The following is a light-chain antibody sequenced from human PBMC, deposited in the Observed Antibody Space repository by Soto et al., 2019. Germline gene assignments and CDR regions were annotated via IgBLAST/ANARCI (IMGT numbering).Light chain of an antibody. CDR1: PSVLYRSNNHNY. J-gene: IGKJ1*01. CDR2: WAS. Sequence: IVITHSPDSLSVSLGEMSTINCKSSPSVLYRSNNHNYLAWYQQKPGQPPRLLIYWASTRESGVPDRFSGSGSGTDFTLTISSLQAEDVAVYYCQQYYSTPWTFGQGTKVDIK. V-gene: IGKV4-1*01. CDR3: QQYYSTPWT.